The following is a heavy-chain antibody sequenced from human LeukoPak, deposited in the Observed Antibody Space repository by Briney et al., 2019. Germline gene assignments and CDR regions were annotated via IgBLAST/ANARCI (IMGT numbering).Heavy chain of an antibody. V-gene: IGHV1-2*02. CDR2: INPNSGGT. CDR1: GYTFTGYY. Sequence: ASVKVSCKASGYTFTGYYMHWVRQAPGQGLEWMGWINPNSGGTNYAQKFQGRVTMTRDTSISTAYMEPSRLRSDDTAVYYCARDTNYYGSGSYPWGQGTLVTVSS. D-gene: IGHD3-10*01. CDR3: ARDTNYYGSGSYP. J-gene: IGHJ5*02.